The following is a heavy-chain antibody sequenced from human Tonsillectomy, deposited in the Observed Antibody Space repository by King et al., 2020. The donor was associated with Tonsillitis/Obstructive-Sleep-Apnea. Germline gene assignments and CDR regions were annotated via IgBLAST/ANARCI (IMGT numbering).Heavy chain of an antibody. CDR3: ARDKGYSGSLDY. CDR1: GDSVTSSSSY. CDR2: IYKGGST. Sequence: VPLQESGPGLVKPSQTLSLICNVSGDSVTSSSSYWRWIRQRPGKGLEWIGYIYKGGSTYCDPSLKSRVTISVDTSKNQFSLKLSSVTAADTAVYYCARDKGYSGSLDYWGQGTLVAVSS. J-gene: IGHJ4*02. D-gene: IGHD5-12*01. V-gene: IGHV4-31*03.